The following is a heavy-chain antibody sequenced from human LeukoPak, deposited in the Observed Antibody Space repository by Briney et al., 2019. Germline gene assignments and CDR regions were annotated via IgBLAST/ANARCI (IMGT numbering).Heavy chain of an antibody. V-gene: IGHV4-34*01. CDR2: IYHSGST. CDR3: ARAKFPAGKPNNWFDP. D-gene: IGHD2-2*01. J-gene: IGHJ5*02. Sequence: PSETLSLTCAVYGGSFSGYYWSWIRQPPGKGLEWIGYIYHSGSTYYNPSLKSRVTISVDRSKNQFSLKLSSVTAADTAVYYCARAKFPAGKPNNWFDPWGQGTLVTVSS. CDR1: GGSFSGYY.